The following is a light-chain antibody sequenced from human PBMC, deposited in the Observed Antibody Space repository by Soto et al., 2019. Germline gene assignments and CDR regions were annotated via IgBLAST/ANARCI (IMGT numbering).Light chain of an antibody. Sequence: DFQMTQSPSSLSASVGDRVTITCQASQDISDFLNWYQQKPGAAPKLLIYKASTLESGVPSRFSGSGSGTEFTLTISSLQPEDFATYYCQQYNSYSQTFGQGTKVDIK. V-gene: IGKV1-5*03. J-gene: IGKJ1*01. CDR2: KAS. CDR1: QDISDF. CDR3: QQYNSYSQT.